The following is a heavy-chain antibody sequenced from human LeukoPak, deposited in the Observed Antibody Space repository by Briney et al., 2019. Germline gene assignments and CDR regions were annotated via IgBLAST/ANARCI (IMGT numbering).Heavy chain of an antibody. CDR3: ATSIVVGGAWLDP. Sequence: PSETLSLTCAVYGGSFSGYYWSWIRQPPGKGLEWIGEINHSGSTNYNPSLKSRVTISVDTSKNQFSLKLSSVTAADTAVYYCATSIVVGGAWLDPWGQGTLVTVSS. CDR1: GGSFSGYY. CDR2: INHSGST. D-gene: IGHD2-15*01. V-gene: IGHV4-34*01. J-gene: IGHJ5*02.